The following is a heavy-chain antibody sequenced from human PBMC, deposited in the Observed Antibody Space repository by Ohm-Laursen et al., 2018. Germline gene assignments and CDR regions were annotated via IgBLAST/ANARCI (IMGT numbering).Heavy chain of an antibody. D-gene: IGHD6-19*01. CDR3: ARELAGNGDFDF. CDR1: GFTFSSYA. CDR2: ISSNGGST. Sequence: SLRLSCAASGFTFSSYAMHWVRQAPGKGLEYVSAISSNGGSTYYANSVKGRYTISRDNSKNTLCLQMNSLRAEDTAVYYCARELAGNGDFDFWGQGTLVTVSS. V-gene: IGHV3-64*01. J-gene: IGHJ4*02.